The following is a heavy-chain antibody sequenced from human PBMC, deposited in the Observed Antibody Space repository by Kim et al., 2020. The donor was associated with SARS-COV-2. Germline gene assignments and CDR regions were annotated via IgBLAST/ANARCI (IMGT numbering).Heavy chain of an antibody. CDR1: GFTFSSYA. CDR3: AKAPRGCSGGSCYHFDY. CDR2: ISGSGGST. D-gene: IGHD2-15*01. Sequence: GGSLRLSCAASGFTFSSYAMSWVRQAPGKGLEWVSAISGSGGSTYYADSVKGRFTISRDNSKNTLYLQMNSLRAEDTAVYYCAKAPRGCSGGSCYHFDYWGQGTLVTVSS. J-gene: IGHJ4*02. V-gene: IGHV3-23*01.